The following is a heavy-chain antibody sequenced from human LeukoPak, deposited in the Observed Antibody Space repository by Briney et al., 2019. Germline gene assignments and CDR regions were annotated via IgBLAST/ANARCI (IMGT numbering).Heavy chain of an antibody. CDR2: IYSGGST. CDR3: ARDYVGRR. V-gene: IGHV3-66*01. CDR1: GFTVSSNY. D-gene: IGHD3-10*02. J-gene: IGHJ4*02. Sequence: TGGSLRLSCAASGFTVSSNYMSWVRQAPGKGLEWVSVIYSGGSTYYADSVKGRFTISRDNSKNTLCLQMNSLRAEDTAVYYCARDYVGRRWGQGTLVTVSS.